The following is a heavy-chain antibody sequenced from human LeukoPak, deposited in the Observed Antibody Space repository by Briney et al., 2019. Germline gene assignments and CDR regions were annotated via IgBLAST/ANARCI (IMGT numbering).Heavy chain of an antibody. CDR3: ARLAAPRIAVAGYFDS. J-gene: IGHJ4*02. CDR2: ISSCGNYI. Sequence: GGSLRLSCAASGFTFSSDSMNWVRQAPGKGLEWVSSISSCGNYIYYADSVKGRFTISTDNAKNSLYLQMNSLRAEDTAVYYCARLAAPRIAVAGYFDSWGRGALVTVSS. D-gene: IGHD6-19*01. V-gene: IGHV3-21*01. CDR1: GFTFSSDS.